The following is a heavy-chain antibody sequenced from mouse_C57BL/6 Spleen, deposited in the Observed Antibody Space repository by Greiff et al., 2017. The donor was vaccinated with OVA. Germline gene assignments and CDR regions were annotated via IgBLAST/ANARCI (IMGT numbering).Heavy chain of an antibody. CDR2: INPNNGGT. CDR1: GYTFTDYN. V-gene: IGHV1-18*01. CDR3: ARSYYGSPSYWYFDV. Sequence: VQLQQSGPELVKPGASVKIPCKASGYTFTDYNMDWVKQSHGKSLEWIGDINPNNGGTIYNQKFKGKATLTVDKSSSTAYMELRSLTSEDTAVYYCARSYYGSPSYWYFDVWGTGTTVTVSS. D-gene: IGHD1-1*01. J-gene: IGHJ1*03.